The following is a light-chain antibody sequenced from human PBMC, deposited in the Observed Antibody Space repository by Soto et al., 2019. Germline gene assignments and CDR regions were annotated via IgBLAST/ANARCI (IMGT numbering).Light chain of an antibody. Sequence: EILMTQSRATLSVSPGERATLSCRASQSVSNNLAWYQQKPGQAPRLLIYGASTRATGIPARFSGSGSGTEFTLTISSLQSEDFAVYYCQQYNSWPLTFGGGTKVEIK. CDR2: GAS. V-gene: IGKV3-15*01. CDR3: QQYNSWPLT. CDR1: QSVSNN. J-gene: IGKJ4*01.